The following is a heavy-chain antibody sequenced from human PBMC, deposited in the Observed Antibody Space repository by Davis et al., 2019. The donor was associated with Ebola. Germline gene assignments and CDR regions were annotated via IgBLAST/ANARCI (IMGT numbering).Heavy chain of an antibody. Sequence: GGSLRLSCAASGFTFYRYEMNWVRQAPGKGLEWVSYISGSATSTFYADSVKGRFTISRDNARDSLYLQMGSLRVEDTAIYYCARDAFSLSRYDTEDHWGQGTLVTVSS. D-gene: IGHD3-9*01. CDR1: GFTFYRYE. CDR3: ARDAFSLSRYDTEDH. V-gene: IGHV3-48*03. J-gene: IGHJ4*02. CDR2: ISGSATST.